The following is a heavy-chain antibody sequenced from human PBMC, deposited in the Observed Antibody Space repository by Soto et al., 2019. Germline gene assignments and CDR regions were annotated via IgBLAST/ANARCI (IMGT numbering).Heavy chain of an antibody. Sequence: PSETLSLTCTFSFGSISSDDLCIWVRQPPNKGLDWIGQSHRVWTTINYNPSLKNRVTISVDNSKNQFSLEVNSVTAADTAVYYCVKNIYYILDYGGQETLVTVSS. D-gene: IGHD3-10*01. J-gene: IGHJ4*02. V-gene: IGHV4-4*02. CDR1: FGSISSDDL. CDR3: VKNIYYILDY. CDR2: SHRVWTT.